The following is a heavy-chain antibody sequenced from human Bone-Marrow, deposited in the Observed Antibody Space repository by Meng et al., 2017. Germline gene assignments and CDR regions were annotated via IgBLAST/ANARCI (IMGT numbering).Heavy chain of an antibody. D-gene: IGHD2-15*01. CDR1: GGSINSAGYY. CDR3: ARGRASCSSGGCSLGWFDP. Sequence: VPPKETGPGLGKPAQSLSLTCSVSGGSINSAGYYWSWIRQHPGKGLEWIGYIYYTENTYYNPSLKSPMTISLDKSKNQFSLKLNSVTVADTAVYYCARGRASCSSGGCSLGWFDPWGQGTLVTVSS. J-gene: IGHJ5*02. CDR2: IYYTENT. V-gene: IGHV4-31*01.